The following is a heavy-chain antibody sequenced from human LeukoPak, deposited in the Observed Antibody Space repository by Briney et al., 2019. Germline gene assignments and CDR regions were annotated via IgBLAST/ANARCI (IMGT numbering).Heavy chain of an antibody. CDR1: GFTFSSYE. CDR2: ISSSGNTI. J-gene: IGHJ4*02. V-gene: IGHV3-48*03. CDR3: ARGPKYSSGWSFFDY. Sequence: PGGSLRLSCAASGFTFSSYEMNWVRQAPGKGLEWVSYISSSGNTIYYADSVKGRFTISRDNAKNSLYLQMNSLRAENPAVYYGARGPKYSSGWSFFDYWGQGTLVTVSS. D-gene: IGHD6-19*01.